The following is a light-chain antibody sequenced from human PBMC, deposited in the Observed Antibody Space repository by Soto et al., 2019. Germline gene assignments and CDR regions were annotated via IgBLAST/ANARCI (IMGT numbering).Light chain of an antibody. V-gene: IGLV1-44*01. J-gene: IGLJ1*01. CDR2: NTD. Sequence: QSVLTQPPSASGTPGQRVTISCSGATSTFGTKSVNWYQHLPGAAPRLLIYNTDQRPSGVPARFSGSKSGTSASLAISGLQSADEGDYFCASWDDILHGPLFGGGTKVTVL. CDR3: ASWDDILHGPL. CDR1: TSTFGTKS.